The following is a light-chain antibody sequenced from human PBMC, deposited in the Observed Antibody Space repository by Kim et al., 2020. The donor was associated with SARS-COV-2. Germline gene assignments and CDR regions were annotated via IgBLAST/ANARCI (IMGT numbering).Light chain of an antibody. Sequence: SPGERATLSCRASQSVSSSYLAWYQQKPGQAPRLLIYGASSRATGIPDRFSGSGSGTDFTLTISRLEPEDFAVSYCQQYGSSALTFGGGTKVDIK. CDR3: QQYGSSALT. CDR1: QSVSSSY. CDR2: GAS. V-gene: IGKV3-20*01. J-gene: IGKJ4*01.